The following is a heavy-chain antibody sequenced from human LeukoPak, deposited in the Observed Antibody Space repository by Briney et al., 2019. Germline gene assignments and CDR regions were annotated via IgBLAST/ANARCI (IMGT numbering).Heavy chain of an antibody. D-gene: IGHD3-22*01. CDR1: GFTFGDYA. Sequence: QPGRSLRLSCTASGFTFGDYAMSWFRQAPGKGLEWVGFIRSKAYGGTTEYAASVKGRFTISRDDTKSIAYLQMNSLKTEDTAVYYCTRGQRHYYDSSGYFDYWGQGTLVTVSS. CDR3: TRGQRHYYDSSGYFDY. V-gene: IGHV3-49*03. CDR2: IRSKAYGGTT. J-gene: IGHJ4*02.